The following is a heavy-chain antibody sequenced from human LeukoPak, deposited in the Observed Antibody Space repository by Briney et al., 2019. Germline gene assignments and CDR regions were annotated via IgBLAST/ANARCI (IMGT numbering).Heavy chain of an antibody. V-gene: IGHV1-69*05. J-gene: IGHJ3*02. Sequence: ASVKVSCKASGGTFSSYAISRVRQAPGQGLEWMGGIIPIFGTANYAQKFQGRVTITTDESTSTAYMELSSLRSEDTAVYYCARAIGGCSSTSCYTFDAFDIWGQGTMVTVSS. CDR2: IIPIFGTA. D-gene: IGHD2-2*02. CDR3: ARAIGGCSSTSCYTFDAFDI. CDR1: GGTFSSYA.